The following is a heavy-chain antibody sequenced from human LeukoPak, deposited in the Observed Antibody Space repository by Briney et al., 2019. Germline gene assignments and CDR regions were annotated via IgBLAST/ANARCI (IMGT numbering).Heavy chain of an antibody. Sequence: SVKVSCKASGGTFSSYAISWVRQAPGQGLEWMGGIIPIFGTANYAQKFQGRVTITADESTSTAYMELSSLRSEDTAVYYCARAYGDYRYYYYGMDVWGQGTTVTVSS. CDR1: GGTFSSYA. V-gene: IGHV1-69*13. D-gene: IGHD4-17*01. CDR3: ARAYGDYRYYYYGMDV. CDR2: IIPIFGTA. J-gene: IGHJ6*02.